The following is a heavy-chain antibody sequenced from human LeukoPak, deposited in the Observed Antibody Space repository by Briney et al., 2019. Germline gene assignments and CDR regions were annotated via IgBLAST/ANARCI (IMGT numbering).Heavy chain of an antibody. Sequence: SETLSLTCAVYGGSFSGYYWSWIRQPPGKGLEWIGEINHGGSTNYNPSLKSRVTISVDTSKNQFSLKLSSVTAADTAVYYCAGGGYYYDSSGYYYVALPPRYWGQGTLVTVSS. J-gene: IGHJ4*02. CDR2: INHGGST. CDR1: GGSFSGYY. CDR3: AGGGYYYDSSGYYYVALPPRY. D-gene: IGHD3-22*01. V-gene: IGHV4-34*01.